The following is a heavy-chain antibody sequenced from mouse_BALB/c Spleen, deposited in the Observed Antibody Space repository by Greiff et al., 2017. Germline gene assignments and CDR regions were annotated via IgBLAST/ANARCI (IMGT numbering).Heavy chain of an antibody. V-gene: IGHV1-7*01. D-gene: IGHD2-4*01. CDR2: ITPSTGYT. CDR3: ARSDYDGNAMDY. J-gene: IGHJ4*01. Sequence: VQLQQSGAELAKPGASVKMSCKASGYTFPSYWMHWVKQRPGQGLEWIGYITPSTGYTEYNQKFKDKATLTADKSSSTAYMQLSSLTSEDSAVYYCARSDYDGNAMDYWGQGTSVTVSS. CDR1: GYTFPSYW.